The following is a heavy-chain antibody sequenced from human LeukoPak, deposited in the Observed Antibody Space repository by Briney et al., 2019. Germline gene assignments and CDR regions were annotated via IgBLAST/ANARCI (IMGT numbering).Heavy chain of an antibody. CDR2: ISAYNGNT. CDR3: ARGGTYYYDSSGYYEALDY. D-gene: IGHD3-22*01. V-gene: IGHV1-18*01. CDR1: GYTXTSYG. J-gene: IGHJ4*02. Sequence: ASVKVSCKASGYTXTSYGISGVRQAPGQGLEWMGWISAYNGNTNYAQKLQGRVTMTTDTSTSTAYMELRSLRSDDTAVYYCARGGTYYYDSSGYYEALDYWGQGTLVTVSP.